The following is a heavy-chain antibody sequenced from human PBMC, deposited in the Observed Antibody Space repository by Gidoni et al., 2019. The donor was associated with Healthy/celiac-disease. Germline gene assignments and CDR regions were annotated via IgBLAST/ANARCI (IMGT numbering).Heavy chain of an antibody. V-gene: IGHV3-21*01. CDR1: GFTFSSYS. CDR3: ARERYYYDSSGYHLDY. Sequence: EVQLVESGGGLVKPGGSLRLSCAAYGFTFSSYSMNWVRQAPGKGLEWVSSISSSSSYIYYADSVKGRFTISRDNAKNSLYLQMNSLRAEDTAVYYCARERYYYDSSGYHLDYWGQGTLVTVSS. D-gene: IGHD3-22*01. CDR2: ISSSSSYI. J-gene: IGHJ4*02.